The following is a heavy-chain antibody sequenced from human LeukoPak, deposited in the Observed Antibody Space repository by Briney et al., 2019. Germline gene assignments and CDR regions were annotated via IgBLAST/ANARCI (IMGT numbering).Heavy chain of an antibody. V-gene: IGHV1-2*02. CDR3: ARADDSSGYYLLYYFDY. D-gene: IGHD3-22*01. CDR2: INPNSGGT. CDR1: GYTFTGYY. Sequence: GASVKVSCKASGYTFTGYYMHWVRQAPGQGLEWMGWINPNSGGTNYAQKFQGRVTMTRDTSISTAYMELSRLRSDDTAVYYCARADDSSGYYLLYYFDYWGQGTLVTVSS. J-gene: IGHJ4*02.